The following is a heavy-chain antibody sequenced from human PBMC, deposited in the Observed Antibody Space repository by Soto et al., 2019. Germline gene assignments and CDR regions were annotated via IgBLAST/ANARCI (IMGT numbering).Heavy chain of an antibody. J-gene: IGHJ4*02. V-gene: IGHV4-4*02. CDR3: ARDGGKSNFDY. D-gene: IGHD3-16*01. CDR2: IYYSGRT. Sequence: QVQLQESGPGLVKPSGTLSLTCAVSGGSISSSNWWRWVRQPPGKGLEWIGEIYYSGRTNYNPSLKSRVTLSVDKSKNQFSLKLSSLTAADTALYYCARDGGKSNFDYWGQGTLVTVSS. CDR1: GGSISSSNW.